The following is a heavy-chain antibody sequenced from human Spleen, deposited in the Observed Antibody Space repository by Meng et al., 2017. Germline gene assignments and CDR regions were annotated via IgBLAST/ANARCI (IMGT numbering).Heavy chain of an antibody. CDR2: VFTSESGST. V-gene: IGHV4-4*07. D-gene: IGHD2-15*01. CDR3: ARVRAGRSGSYAPFYFDY. J-gene: IGHJ4*02. CDR1: GGSSTNNY. Sequence: SETLSLTCTVSGGSSTNNYWSWVRQPAGKGLEWIGRVFTSESGSTNYNPSLSSRVTMSADTSKNQFSLNLSSLTAADTAVYYCARVRAGRSGSYAPFYFDYWGQGMLVTVSS.